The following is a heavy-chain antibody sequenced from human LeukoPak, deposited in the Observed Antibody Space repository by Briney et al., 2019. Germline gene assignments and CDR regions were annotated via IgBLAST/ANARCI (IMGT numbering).Heavy chain of an antibody. CDR1: GFTFSSFA. V-gene: IGHV3-23*01. CDR2: ISGSGGTT. Sequence: PGGSLRLSCAASGFTFSSFAMNWVRQAPGKGLEWVSSISGSGGTTYYADSVKGRFTISRDNSKNTLYLQMNSLRAEDTAVYYCAKVWEPIAYYFDYWGQGTLVTVSS. D-gene: IGHD1-26*01. J-gene: IGHJ4*02. CDR3: AKVWEPIAYYFDY.